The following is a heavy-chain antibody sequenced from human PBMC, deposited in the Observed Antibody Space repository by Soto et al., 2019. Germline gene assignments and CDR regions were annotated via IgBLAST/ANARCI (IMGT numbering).Heavy chain of an antibody. CDR3: ARYCSGGSCYSDTIDY. V-gene: IGHV1-3*01. D-gene: IGHD2-15*01. J-gene: IGHJ4*02. Sequence: GASVKVSCKASGYTFTTYAMHWVRQAPGQRLEWMGWINAGNGHTKYSQKLQGRVTVTRDTSASTAYMELSSLRSEDTAVYYCARYCSGGSCYSDTIDYWGQGTLVTVSS. CDR2: INAGNGHT. CDR1: GYTFTTYA.